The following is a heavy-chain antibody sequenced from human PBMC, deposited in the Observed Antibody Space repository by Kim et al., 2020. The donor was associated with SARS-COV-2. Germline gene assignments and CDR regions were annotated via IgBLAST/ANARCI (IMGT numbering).Heavy chain of an antibody. V-gene: IGHV4-38-2*02. CDR2: INDVGTT. D-gene: IGHD5-12*01. J-gene: IGHJ4*02. CDR3: AREAYSGHDYSDY. Sequence: SETLSLTCTVSGYSISNGYFWAWIRQSPEKGLEWIGSINDVGTTYYNPSVQSRAAISVDTSKNQFSLKMTSVTAADTAVYYCAREAYSGHDYSDYWGQGTLVTVSS. CDR1: GYSISNGYF.